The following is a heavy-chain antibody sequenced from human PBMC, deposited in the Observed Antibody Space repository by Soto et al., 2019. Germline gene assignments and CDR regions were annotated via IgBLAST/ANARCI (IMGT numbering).Heavy chain of an antibody. D-gene: IGHD2-2*01. Sequence: QVQLVESGGGVVQPGRSLRLSCAASGFTFSSYGMHWVRRAPGKGLEWVAVISYDGSNKYYADSVKGRFTISRDNSKNTLYLQMNSLRAEDTAVYYCAKDYFNEIYAPIIDYWGQGTLVTVSS. V-gene: IGHV3-30*18. CDR3: AKDYFNEIYAPIIDY. CDR1: GFTFSSYG. J-gene: IGHJ4*02. CDR2: ISYDGSNK.